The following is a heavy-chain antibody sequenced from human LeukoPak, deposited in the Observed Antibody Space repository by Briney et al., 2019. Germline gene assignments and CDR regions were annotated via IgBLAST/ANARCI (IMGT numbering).Heavy chain of an antibody. CDR2: ISSSSSTI. CDR3: ARDGDPDYYDSSGYPYFDY. Sequence: GGSLRLSCAASGFTFSSYSMNWVRQAPGKGLEWVSYISSSSSTIYYADSVKGRFTISRDNAKNSLYLQMNSLRAEDTAVYYCARDGDPDYYDSSGYPYFDYWGQGTLVTVSS. D-gene: IGHD3-22*01. V-gene: IGHV3-48*04. J-gene: IGHJ4*02. CDR1: GFTFSSYS.